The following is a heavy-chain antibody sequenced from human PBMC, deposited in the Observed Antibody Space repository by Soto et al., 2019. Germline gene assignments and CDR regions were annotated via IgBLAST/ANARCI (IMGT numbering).Heavy chain of an antibody. Sequence: EVQLLESGGGLVQPGGSLRLSCAASGFTFSSYAMSWVRQAPGKGLEWVSAISGSGGSTYYADSVKGRFTISRDNSKNTLYLQMNRLRAEDTAGYYCAKDPGIGARTSPWGQGTLVTVAS. J-gene: IGHJ5*02. CDR1: GFTFSSYA. CDR2: ISGSGGST. CDR3: AKDPGIGARTSP. V-gene: IGHV3-23*01. D-gene: IGHD6-6*01.